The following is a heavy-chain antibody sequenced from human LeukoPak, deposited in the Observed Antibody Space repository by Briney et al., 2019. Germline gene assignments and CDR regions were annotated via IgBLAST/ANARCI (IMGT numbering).Heavy chain of an antibody. CDR2: ISYDGSNK. V-gene: IGHV3-30*18. CDR1: GMTFTNAW. J-gene: IGHJ4*02. CDR3: AKDLLPGIAVAGTSFDY. Sequence: GGSLRLSCAASGMTFTNAWMSWVRQAPGKGLEWVAVISYDGSNKYYADSVKGRFTISRDNSKNTLYLQMNSLRAEDTAVYYCAKDLLPGIAVAGTSFDYWGQGTLVTVSS. D-gene: IGHD6-19*01.